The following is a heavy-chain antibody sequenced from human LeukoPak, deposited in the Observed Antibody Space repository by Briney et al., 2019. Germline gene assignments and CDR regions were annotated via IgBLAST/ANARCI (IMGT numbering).Heavy chain of an antibody. CDR2: INHCGST. D-gene: IGHD3-22*01. CDR1: GGSFSGYY. CDR3: ARGARYYYDSSGYYAPRYYYYMDV. V-gene: IGHV4-34*01. Sequence: PSETLSLTCAVYGGSFSGYYWSWIRQPPGKGLEWIGEINHCGSTNYNPSLKSRVTISVDTSKNQFSLKLSSVTAADTAVYYCARGARYYYDSSGYYAPRYYYYMDVWGKGATVTISS. J-gene: IGHJ6*03.